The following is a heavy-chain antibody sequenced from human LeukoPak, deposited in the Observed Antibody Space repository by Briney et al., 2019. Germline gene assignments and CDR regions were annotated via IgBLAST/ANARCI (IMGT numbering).Heavy chain of an antibody. D-gene: IGHD2-2*01. V-gene: IGHV3-23*01. CDR1: GFTFRNYA. CDR3: AAAAAPLYYFHY. Sequence: GGSLRLSCVASGFTFRNYAVTWVRQAPGKGLEWVSTIAIGGVITYYADSVKGRFTISRDNSKNTLYLQMNSLRAEDTAVYYCAAAAAPLYYFHYWGQGTLVTVSS. J-gene: IGHJ4*02. CDR2: IAIGGVIT.